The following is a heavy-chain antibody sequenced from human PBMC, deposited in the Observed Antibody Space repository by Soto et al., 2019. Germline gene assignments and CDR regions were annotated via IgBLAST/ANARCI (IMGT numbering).Heavy chain of an antibody. Sequence: QVQLQESGPGLVKPSETLSLTCTVSGGSVSSGSYYWSWIRQPPGKGLEWIGYIYYSGSTNYNPSIKSRVNISVDTSKNQFSLKLSSVTAADTAVYYCARGRYSYGLWGYWGQGTLVTVSS. D-gene: IGHD5-18*01. J-gene: IGHJ4*02. CDR3: ARGRYSYGLWGY. V-gene: IGHV4-61*01. CDR2: IYYSGST. CDR1: GGSVSSGSYY.